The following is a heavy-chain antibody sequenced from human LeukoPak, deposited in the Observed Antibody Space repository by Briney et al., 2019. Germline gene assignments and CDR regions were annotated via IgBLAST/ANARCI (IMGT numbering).Heavy chain of an antibody. J-gene: IGHJ4*02. CDR1: GGSISSSSYY. CDR3: ARDSLVVINYYFDC. V-gene: IGHV4-39*07. Sequence: SETLSPTCTVSGGSISSSSYYWGWIRQPPGKGLEWIGSIYYSGSTYYNPSLKSRVTISVDTSKNQFSLKLSSVTAADTAVYYCARDSLVVINYYFDCWGQGTLVTVSS. CDR2: IYYSGST. D-gene: IGHD3-22*01.